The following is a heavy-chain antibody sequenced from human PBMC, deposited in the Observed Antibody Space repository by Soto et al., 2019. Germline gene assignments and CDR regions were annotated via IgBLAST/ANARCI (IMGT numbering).Heavy chain of an antibody. CDR3: ARAHYGDYGYGMDV. D-gene: IGHD4-17*01. J-gene: IGHJ6*02. CDR1: GGSISSGDYY. V-gene: IGHV4-30-4*01. CDR2: IYYSGST. Sequence: SETLSLTCTVSGGSISSGDYYWSWIRQPPGKGLEWIGYIYYSGSTYYNPSLKSRVTISVDTSKNQFSLKLSSVTAADTAVYYCARAHYGDYGYGMDVWGQGTTVTV.